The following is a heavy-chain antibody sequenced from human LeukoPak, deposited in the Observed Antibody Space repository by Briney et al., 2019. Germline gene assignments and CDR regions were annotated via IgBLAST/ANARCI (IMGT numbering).Heavy chain of an antibody. CDR3: AKESPYFDI. Sequence: GGSLRLSCAASGFTFSSYWMSWVRQAPGKGLEWVANIKQDGSEKYYVDSVKGRFTISRDNSKNTLYLQMNSLRAEDTAVYYCAKESPYFDIWGQGTMVTVSS. CDR2: IKQDGSEK. CDR1: GFTFSSYW. V-gene: IGHV3-7*03. J-gene: IGHJ3*02.